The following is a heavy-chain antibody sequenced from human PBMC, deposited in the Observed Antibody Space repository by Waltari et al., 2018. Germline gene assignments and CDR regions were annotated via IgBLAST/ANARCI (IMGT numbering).Heavy chain of an antibody. D-gene: IGHD2-21*02. Sequence: QVELVESGGGVVQPGRSLRLSCGAAGLTLGRYAMHWVRQAPGKGLEWVAVISFDGSTKYYADSVKGRFTISRDNSKSTLYLQMNSLRVEDTAVYYCARGGVDTSMTATYWGQGTLVTVSS. J-gene: IGHJ4*02. CDR3: ARGGVDTSMTATY. CDR1: GLTLGRYA. CDR2: ISFDGSTK. V-gene: IGHV3-30-3*01.